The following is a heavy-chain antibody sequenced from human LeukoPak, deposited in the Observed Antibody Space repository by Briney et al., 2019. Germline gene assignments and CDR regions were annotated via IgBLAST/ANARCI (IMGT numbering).Heavy chain of an antibody. V-gene: IGHV3-23*01. CDR2: ISGSGDNT. D-gene: IGHD3-22*01. CDR1: GFTFSTYA. CDR3: AKGSYYDSSGSFYFDY. J-gene: IGHJ4*02. Sequence: RPGGSLRLSCAASGFTFSTYAMSWVRQAPGKGLEWVSGISGSGDNTYYAGSVKGRFTISRDNSKNTLYVQVNSLGTEDTAAYYCAKGSYYDSSGSFYFDYWGQGTLVTVSS.